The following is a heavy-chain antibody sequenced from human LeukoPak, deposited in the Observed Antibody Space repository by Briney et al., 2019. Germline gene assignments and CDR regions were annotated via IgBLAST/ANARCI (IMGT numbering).Heavy chain of an antibody. Sequence: SVKVSCTASGGTFSSYAISWVRQAPGQGLEWMGGIIPIFGTANYAQKFQGRVTITADESTSTAYMELSSLRSEDTAVYYCARRTRYYYGMDVWGQGTTVTVSS. CDR3: ARRTRYYYGMDV. CDR1: GGTFSSYA. J-gene: IGHJ6*02. V-gene: IGHV1-69*13. CDR2: IIPIFGTA.